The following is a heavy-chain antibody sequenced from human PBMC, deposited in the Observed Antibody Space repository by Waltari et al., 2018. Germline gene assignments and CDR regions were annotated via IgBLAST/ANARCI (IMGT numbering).Heavy chain of an antibody. CDR2: TSFDGNRK. V-gene: IGHV3-30*18. J-gene: IGHJ4*03. D-gene: IGHD1-26*01. Sequence: QVHLVESGGGVVQTGRSLRLSCAASGFTFSSYGMHWVGQGPGKGLEWVAYTSFDGNRKNYADSVKGRFTVSRDNSRNTLYVQMDSLTSEDTAVYYCAKDQSGSYYPEGLNMWGQGTMVIVSS. CDR3: AKDQSGSYYPEGLNM. CDR1: GFTFSSYG.